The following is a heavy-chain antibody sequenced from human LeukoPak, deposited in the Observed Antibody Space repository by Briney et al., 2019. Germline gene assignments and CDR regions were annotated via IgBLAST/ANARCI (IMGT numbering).Heavy chain of an antibody. CDR3: AKTVVTRLVRAWVDP. CDR1: GYIFTDYY. CDR2: INPDTGAT. Sequence: ASMKVSCKASGYIFTDYYIHWVRQVPGQGLEYIGWINPDTGATEYAETFQGRVTMNRDTSISTVYLEMSGLRSDDTAVYFCAKTVVTRLVRAWVDPWGQGTLVTVSS. V-gene: IGHV1-2*02. J-gene: IGHJ5*02. D-gene: IGHD2-8*02.